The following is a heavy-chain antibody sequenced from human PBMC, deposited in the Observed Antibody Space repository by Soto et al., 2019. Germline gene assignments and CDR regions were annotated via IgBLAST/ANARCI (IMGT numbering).Heavy chain of an antibody. D-gene: IGHD3-9*01. CDR3: AKDHSPLYYDIPNHYFDY. Sequence: EVQLLESGGGLVQPGGSLRLSCAASGFTFSSYAMSWVRQAPGKGLEWVSAISGSGGSTYYADSVKGRFTISRDNSKNTLYLQMNSLRAEDTAVYYCAKDHSPLYYDIPNHYFDYWGQGTLVTVSS. V-gene: IGHV3-23*01. CDR2: ISGSGGST. J-gene: IGHJ4*02. CDR1: GFTFSSYA.